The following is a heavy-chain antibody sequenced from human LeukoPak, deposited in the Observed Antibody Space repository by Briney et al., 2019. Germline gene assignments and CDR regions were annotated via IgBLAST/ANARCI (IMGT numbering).Heavy chain of an antibody. V-gene: IGHV4-39*01. D-gene: IGHD1-1*01. J-gene: IGHJ5*02. CDR3: VRHLGANTWMGNWFDP. CDR2: IYFSGTT. CDR1: GGSISSGYS. Sequence: SETLSLTCTVSGGSISSGYSWGWIRQPPGKGLAWIGSIYFSGTTYYNPSLKSRVTISVDASRNQFSLKLNSVTAADTAIYYCVRHLGANTWMGNWFDPWGQGTLVTVSS.